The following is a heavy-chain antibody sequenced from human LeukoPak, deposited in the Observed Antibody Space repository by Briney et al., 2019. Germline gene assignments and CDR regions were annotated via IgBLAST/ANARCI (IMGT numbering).Heavy chain of an antibody. Sequence: PGGSLRLSCAASGFTFSSYEMNWVRQAPGKGLEWVSYISSSGSTIYYADSVKGRFTISRDNAKNSLYLQMNRLRAEDTAVYYCARYRLVWLPAPVFDYWGQGSLVTVSS. CDR1: GFTFSSYE. J-gene: IGHJ4*02. CDR2: ISSSGSTI. V-gene: IGHV3-48*03. D-gene: IGHD5-24*01. CDR3: ARYRLVWLPAPVFDY.